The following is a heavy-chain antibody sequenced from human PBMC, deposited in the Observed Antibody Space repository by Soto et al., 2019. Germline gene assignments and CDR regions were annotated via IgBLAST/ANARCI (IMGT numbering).Heavy chain of an antibody. D-gene: IGHD1-1*01. CDR2: INPINDGT. Sequence: ASVXVSFKASLYTFSCFYMHLLLQAPGQGLEWMGWINPINDGTSYAKKFQGRVTLTRDTSISTAFMELSGLTSDDKAVYYCARGLSGTKEPVWGPGTPVKVSS. CDR3: ARGLSGTKEPV. J-gene: IGHJ4*02. V-gene: IGHV1-2*02. CDR1: LYTFSCFY.